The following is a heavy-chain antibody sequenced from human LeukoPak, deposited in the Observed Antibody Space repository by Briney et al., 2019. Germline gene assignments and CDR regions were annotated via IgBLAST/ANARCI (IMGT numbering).Heavy chain of an antibody. Sequence: GGSLRLSCAASGFTFSTYAMHWVRQAPGKGLEWVSIISYDGNEKYYADSVKGRFTISRDNSKNTLYLQMNSLRAEDTAVYYCARVGIQLYYYYYYYYMDVWGKGTTVTVSS. CDR2: ISYDGNEK. CDR3: ARVGIQLYYYYYYYYMDV. CDR1: GFTFSTYA. J-gene: IGHJ6*03. D-gene: IGHD5-18*01. V-gene: IGHV3-30*04.